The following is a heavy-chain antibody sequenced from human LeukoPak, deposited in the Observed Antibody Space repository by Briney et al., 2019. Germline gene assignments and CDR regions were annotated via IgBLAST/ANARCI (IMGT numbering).Heavy chain of an antibody. Sequence: EPSETLSLTCTVSGGSVSSSSYYRGWVRQSPGKGLEWIGSIYYSGSTYYSSSLKSRVTISVDTSKNQYSLKLSSVTASDTAVYYCASGGGYIYDFWGQGTLITVSS. CDR1: GGSVSSSSYY. V-gene: IGHV4-39*01. J-gene: IGHJ4*02. CDR3: ASGGGYIYDF. D-gene: IGHD1-26*01. CDR2: IYYSGST.